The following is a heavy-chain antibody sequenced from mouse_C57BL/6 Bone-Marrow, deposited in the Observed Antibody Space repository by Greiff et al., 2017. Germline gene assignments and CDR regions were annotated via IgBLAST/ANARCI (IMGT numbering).Heavy chain of an antibody. V-gene: IGHV1S22*01. J-gene: IGHJ3*01. D-gene: IGHD4-1*01. CDR3: VVYWDAN. CDR1: GYTFTCYW. CDR2: IYPGSGST. Sequence: LQQPGSELVRPGASVKLSCKASGYTFTCYWMHWVKQRPGQGLEWIGYIYPGSGSTNYDEKFTGKATLTVDTSSSTAYMQLSSLTSEDAAVYYCVVYWDANWGQGTLVTVSA.